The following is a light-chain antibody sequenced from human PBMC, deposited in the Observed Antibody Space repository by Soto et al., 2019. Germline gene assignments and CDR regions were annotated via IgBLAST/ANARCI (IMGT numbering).Light chain of an antibody. Sequence: QSVLTQPTSASGTPGQRVTISCSGSSSNIGSNYVYWYQQLPGTAPKLLICRNNQRPSGVPDRFSGSKSGTSASLAISGLRCEDEADYYCAAWDDSLSGHVVFGGGTKLTVL. CDR2: RNN. CDR3: AAWDDSLSGHVV. V-gene: IGLV1-47*01. CDR1: SSNIGSNY. J-gene: IGLJ2*01.